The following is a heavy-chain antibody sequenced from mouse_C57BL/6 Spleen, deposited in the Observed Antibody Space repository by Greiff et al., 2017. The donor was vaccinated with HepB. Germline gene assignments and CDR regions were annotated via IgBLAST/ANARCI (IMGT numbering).Heavy chain of an antibody. CDR1: GYTFTSSW. Sequence: EVQLQQSGTVLARPGASVKMSCKTSGYTFTSSWMHWVQQRPGQGLEWLGVICTGNSDTSYNQKFKGKAKLTAVTSASTAYMELSSLTNEDSAVYYCTSSNYYGSSHWYFEVWGTGTTVTVSS. CDR3: TSSNYYGSSHWYFEV. D-gene: IGHD1-1*01. CDR2: ICTGNSDT. V-gene: IGHV1-5*01. J-gene: IGHJ1*03.